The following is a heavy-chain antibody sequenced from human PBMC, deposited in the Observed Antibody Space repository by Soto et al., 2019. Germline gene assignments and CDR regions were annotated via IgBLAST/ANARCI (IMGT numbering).Heavy chain of an antibody. D-gene: IGHD3-10*01. V-gene: IGHV3-30*18. Sequence: QVQLVESGGGVVQPGTSLRLSCAASGIAFSGCGMFWVRQTPSKGLEWVAAISSDGSQKYYADSVKGRFTISRDNSKNTLYVQTNGLTTEDTAVYYCAKNIVRGHWYFDLWGRGTLVTVSS. CDR1: GIAFSGCG. CDR2: ISSDGSQK. J-gene: IGHJ2*01. CDR3: AKNIVRGHWYFDL.